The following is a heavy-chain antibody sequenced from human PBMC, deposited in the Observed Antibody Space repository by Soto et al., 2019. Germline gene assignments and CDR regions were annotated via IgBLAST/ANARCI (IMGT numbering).Heavy chain of an antibody. V-gene: IGHV3-74*01. Sequence: EVQLVESGGGLVQPGGSLSLSCAASGFTFSNYWMRWVRQVPGKGLVWVSHINGDGTNRNYADSVRGRFTISRDNAKNPLYLQLNSLRAEDTAVYYCARGYSSGGSHFLFDYWGQGTLVTVSP. CDR3: ARGYSSGGSHFLFDY. D-gene: IGHD1-26*01. J-gene: IGHJ4*02. CDR1: GFTFSNYW. CDR2: INGDGTNR.